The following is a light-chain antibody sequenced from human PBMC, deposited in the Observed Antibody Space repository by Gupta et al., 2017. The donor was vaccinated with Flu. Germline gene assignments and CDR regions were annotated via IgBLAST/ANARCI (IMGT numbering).Light chain of an antibody. V-gene: IGKV1-5*03. J-gene: IGKJ2*01. CDR3: QQYDTSLYT. Sequence: DIQMTQSPSTLSASVGDRVTITCRASQSISTWLAWYQQKPGKAPKLLIYKASNLEGGVPSRFSGSGSETEFTLTISGLQPDDFATYYCQQYDTSLYTFGQGTKLEIK. CDR1: QSISTW. CDR2: KAS.